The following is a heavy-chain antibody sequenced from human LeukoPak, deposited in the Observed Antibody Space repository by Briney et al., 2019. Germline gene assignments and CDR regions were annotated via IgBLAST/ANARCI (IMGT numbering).Heavy chain of an antibody. V-gene: IGHV3-7*01. CDR3: ARSPEIYFMDV. D-gene: IGHD5-24*01. CDR1: RFTFSSYW. J-gene: IGHJ6*03. CDR2: IKEDGSEK. Sequence: GGSLRLSCAASRFTFSSYWMSWVRQAPGKGLEWVANIKEDGSEKYYVDSVKGRFTISRDNAKNSLYLQMNSLRAEDTAVYYCARSPEIYFMDVWGKGTTVTVSS.